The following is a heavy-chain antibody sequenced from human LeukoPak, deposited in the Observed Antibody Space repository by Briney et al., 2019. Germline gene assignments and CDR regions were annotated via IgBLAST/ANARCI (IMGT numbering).Heavy chain of an antibody. J-gene: IGHJ6*02. V-gene: IGHV3-74*01. D-gene: IGHD6-19*01. CDR1: GLTFSSYW. CDR2: ISSDGSST. Sequence: GGSLRLSCAASGLTFSSYWMHWVRQAPGKGLVWVSRISSDGSSTIYADSVKGRFTISRDDAKNTLYLQMSSLRAEDTAVYFCARGNGIPVADIKSCGTDVWGQGTTVTVSS. CDR3: ARGNGIPVADIKSCGTDV.